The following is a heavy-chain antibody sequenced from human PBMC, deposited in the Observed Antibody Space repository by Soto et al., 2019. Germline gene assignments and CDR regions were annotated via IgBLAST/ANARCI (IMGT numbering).Heavy chain of an antibody. CDR2: IIPIFGTA. V-gene: IGHV1-69*01. CDR1: GGTFSSYA. D-gene: IGHD2-2*01. CDR3: ARGEVVPAATHYYYYYGLDV. Sequence: QVQLVPSGAEVKKPGSSVKVSCKASGGTFSSYAISWVRQAPGQGLEWMGGIIPIFGTANDARKFQGRVTISADASTSTAYMELSRLRSEDTAVYYCARGEVVPAATHYYYYYGLDVWGQGTTVTVSS. J-gene: IGHJ6*02.